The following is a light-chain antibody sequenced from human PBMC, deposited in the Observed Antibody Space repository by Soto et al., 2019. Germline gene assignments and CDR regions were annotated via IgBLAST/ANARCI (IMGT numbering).Light chain of an antibody. J-gene: IGLJ2*01. CDR1: TSDVGSYNL. Sequence: QSALTQPASVSGSPGQSITLSCTGTTSDVGSYNLVSWYQHHPGKAPKLMIYEGTKRPSGVSNRFSGSKSGNTASLTISGLQAEDEADYYCCSYAGSHVVFGGGTKVTVL. CDR2: EGT. V-gene: IGLV2-23*01. CDR3: CSYAGSHVV.